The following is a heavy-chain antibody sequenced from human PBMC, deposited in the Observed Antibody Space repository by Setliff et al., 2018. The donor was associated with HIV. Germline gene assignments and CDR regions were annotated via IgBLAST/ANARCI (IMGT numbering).Heavy chain of an antibody. J-gene: IGHJ6*03. CDR3: AREGLWFGDRGYFMDV. CDR1: GYTFTNYY. V-gene: IGHV1-2*02. D-gene: IGHD3-10*01. Sequence: ASVKVSCKASGYTFTNYYMHWVRQAPGQGLEWMGWINPNSGGTNYAQKFQGRVTMTTDTSTSTVYMELRSLISDDTAVYYCAREGLWFGDRGYFMDVWGKGTAVTVSS. CDR2: INPNSGGT.